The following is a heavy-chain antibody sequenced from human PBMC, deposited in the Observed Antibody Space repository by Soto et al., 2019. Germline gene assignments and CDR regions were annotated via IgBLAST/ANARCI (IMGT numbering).Heavy chain of an antibody. CDR2: ISYDGSNK. D-gene: IGHD3-10*01. Sequence: QVQLVESGGGVVQPGRSLRLSCAASGFTFSSYAMHWVRQAPGKGLEWVAVISYDGSNKYYADSVKGRFTISRDNSKNTLYLQMNSLRAEDTAVYYCARDGSGNTGEDYFDYWGQGTLVTVSS. CDR1: GFTFSSYA. V-gene: IGHV3-30-3*01. CDR3: ARDGSGNTGEDYFDY. J-gene: IGHJ4*02.